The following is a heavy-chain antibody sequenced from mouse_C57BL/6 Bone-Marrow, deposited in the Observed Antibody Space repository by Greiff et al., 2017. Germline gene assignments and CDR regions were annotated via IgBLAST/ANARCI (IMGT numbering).Heavy chain of an antibody. CDR3: ARGELTFDY. V-gene: IGHV1-82*01. D-gene: IGHD1-3*01. CDR1: GYAFSSSW. CDR2: IYPGDGDT. Sequence: QVQLKESGPELVKPGASVKISCKASGYAFSSSWMNWVKQRPGKGLEWIGRIYPGDGDTNYNGKFKGKATLTAAKSSSTAYMQLSSLSSEDSAVYFCARGELTFDYWGQGTTLTVSS. J-gene: IGHJ2*01.